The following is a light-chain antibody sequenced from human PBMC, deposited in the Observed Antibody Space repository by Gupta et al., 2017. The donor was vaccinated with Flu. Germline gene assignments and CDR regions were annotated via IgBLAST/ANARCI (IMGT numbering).Light chain of an antibody. J-gene: IGKJ4*01. CDR1: QSVSSN. CDR2: GAS. CDR3: QQYNNWPPLT. Sequence: EIVMTQSPATLSVSPGERATLSCRASQSVSSNLAWYQQKPGQAPRLLIYGASTRATGIPARFGSGSGTEFTLTISSLQSEDFAVYYCQQYNNWPPLTFGGGTKVEIK. V-gene: IGKV3-15*01.